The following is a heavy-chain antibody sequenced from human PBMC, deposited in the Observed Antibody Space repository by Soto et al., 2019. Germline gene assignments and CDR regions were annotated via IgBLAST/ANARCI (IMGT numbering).Heavy chain of an antibody. V-gene: IGHV2-5*01. Sequence: QIALKESGPTLVKPTQTLTLTCTFSGFSLSTSGVGVGWIRQPPGKALEWLALIYWNDDARYSPSLKSRLTISKDTSKNHVVLTITSMDPVDTDTYCCAQKAEYCSSITCYRYYFAYWGLGTLVTVS. J-gene: IGHJ4*02. CDR1: GFSLSTSGVG. CDR2: IYWNDDA. D-gene: IGHD2-2*02. CDR3: AQKAEYCSSITCYRYYFAY.